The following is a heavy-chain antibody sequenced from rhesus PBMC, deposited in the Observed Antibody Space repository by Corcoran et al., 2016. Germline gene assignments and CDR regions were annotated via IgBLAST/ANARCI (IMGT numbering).Heavy chain of an antibody. CDR1: GGSISDYYY. J-gene: IGHJ4*01. CDR3: ARSGYGSRTTLFDY. D-gene: IGHD4-29*01. Sequence: QVQLQESGPGLVKPSETLSLTCAVSGGSISDYYYWNWIRQPPGKGLEWIGNIYGNSASTSNHPSRKSRVTISKDPSKNQFFLKLSSVTAADTAVYYCARSGYGSRTTLFDYWGQGVLVTVSS. CDR2: IYGNSAST. V-gene: IGHV4S9*01.